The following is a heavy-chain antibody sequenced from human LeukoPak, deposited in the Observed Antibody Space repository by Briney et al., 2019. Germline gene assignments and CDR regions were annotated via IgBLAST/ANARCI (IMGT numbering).Heavy chain of an antibody. D-gene: IGHD7-27*01. CDR3: AREILTGYAFDI. J-gene: IGHJ3*02. CDR2: ISSGSDYT. CDR1: GFTFSDYY. V-gene: IGHV3-11*06. Sequence: PGGSLRLSCAASGFTFSDYYMSWIRQAPGKGLEWISYISSGSDYTNYADSVKGRFTVSRDNAKNSLYLQMNSLRAEDTALYYCAREILTGYAFDIWGQGTMVTVSS.